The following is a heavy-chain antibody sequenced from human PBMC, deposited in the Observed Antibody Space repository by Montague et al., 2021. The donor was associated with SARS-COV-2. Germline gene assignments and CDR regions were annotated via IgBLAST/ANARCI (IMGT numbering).Heavy chain of an antibody. D-gene: IGHD6-13*01. Sequence: SLRLSCAASGFTFNDYPMHWVRQAPGKGLEWVSGISWNSGSIGYADSVKGRFTISRDNAKNSLYLQMNSLRAEDTALYYCAKDGSSSWYGWFDPWGQGTLVTVSS. CDR2: ISWNSGSI. CDR1: GFTFNDYP. V-gene: IGHV3-9*01. J-gene: IGHJ5*02. CDR3: AKDGSSSWYGWFDP.